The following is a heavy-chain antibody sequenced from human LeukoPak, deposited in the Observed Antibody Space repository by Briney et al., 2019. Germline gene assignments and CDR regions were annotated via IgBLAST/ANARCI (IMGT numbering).Heavy chain of an antibody. CDR1: GGSISSSSYY. V-gene: IGHV4-39*01. J-gene: IGHJ4*02. D-gene: IGHD3-10*01. CDR2: IYYSGST. Sequence: SETLSLTCTVSGGSISSSSYYWGWIRQPPGKGLEWIGNIYYSGSTYCNPSLKSRVTISVDTSKNQFSLKLSAVTAADTAVYYCYGREGWRDDSWGQGTLVTVSS. CDR3: YGREGWRDDS.